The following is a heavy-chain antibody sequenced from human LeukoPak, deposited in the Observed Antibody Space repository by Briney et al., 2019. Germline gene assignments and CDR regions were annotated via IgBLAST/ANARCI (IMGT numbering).Heavy chain of an antibody. V-gene: IGHV1-8*02. CDR2: MNPNSGNT. D-gene: IGHD1-26*01. Sequence: ASVKVSCKASGYTLTGHYMHWVRQAPGQGLEWMGWMNPNSGNTGYAQKFQGRVTMTRNTSISTAYMELSSLRSEDTAVYYCAREAIRTYSGSYYYYYGMDVWGQGTTVTVSS. CDR3: AREAIRTYSGSYYYYYGMDV. J-gene: IGHJ6*02. CDR1: GYTLTGHY.